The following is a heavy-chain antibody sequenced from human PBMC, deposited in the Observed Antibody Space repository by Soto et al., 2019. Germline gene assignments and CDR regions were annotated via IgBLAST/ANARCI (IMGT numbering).Heavy chain of an antibody. CDR2: ISGSGGST. V-gene: IGHV3-23*01. CDR3: AKAKRITMLVVVISAIDY. Sequence: GGSLRLSCAASGFTFSSYAMSWVRQAPGKGLEWVSAISGSGGSTYYADSVKGRFTISRDNSKNTLYLQMNSLRAEDTAVCYCAKAKRITMLVVVISAIDYCGQGPLVTVYS. J-gene: IGHJ4*02. D-gene: IGHD3-22*01. CDR1: GFTFSSYA.